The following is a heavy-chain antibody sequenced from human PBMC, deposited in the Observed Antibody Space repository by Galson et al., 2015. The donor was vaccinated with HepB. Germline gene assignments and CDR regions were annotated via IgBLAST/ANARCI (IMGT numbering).Heavy chain of an antibody. CDR3: AKVWRPYTYYDAFDI. Sequence: SLRLSCAAPGFTFSHYGIHWVRQAPGKGLEWVAVISYDGNDKYYVDSVKGRFTISRDNSRNTLFLQMNSLRTEDTAVYYCAKVWRPYTYYDAFDIWGPGTMVTVSS. V-gene: IGHV3-30*18. D-gene: IGHD2-2*02. J-gene: IGHJ3*02. CDR1: GFTFSHYG. CDR2: ISYDGNDK.